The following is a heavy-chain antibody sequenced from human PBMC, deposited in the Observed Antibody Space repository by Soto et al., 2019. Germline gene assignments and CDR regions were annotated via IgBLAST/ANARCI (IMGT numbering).Heavy chain of an antibody. CDR3: ARDEASQWLHHDAFDI. D-gene: IGHD6-19*01. Sequence: QVQLVQSGAEVKKPGSSVKVSCKASGGTFSSYTISWVRQAPGQGLEWMGRIIPSLGIANYAQKFQGIVTITADKSTSTAYMELSSLRSEDTAVYYCARDEASQWLHHDAFDIWGKWTMVTVSS. CDR2: IIPSLGIA. J-gene: IGHJ3*02. V-gene: IGHV1-69*08. CDR1: GGTFSSYT.